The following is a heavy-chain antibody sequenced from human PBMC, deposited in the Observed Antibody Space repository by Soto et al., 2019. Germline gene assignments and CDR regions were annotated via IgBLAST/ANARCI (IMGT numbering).Heavy chain of an antibody. D-gene: IGHD3-22*01. V-gene: IGHV3-13*05. Sequence: EEQLVESGGGLVQPGGSLRLSCVASGFILSGYDMHWVRQATGEGLEWVSAIGTAGDPYYSGSVRGRFTISRGNAENSLYLQMNSLRAGDTAVYYCARAGYDSSGYYFYAMDVWGPGTTVTVSS. J-gene: IGHJ6*02. CDR2: IGTAGDP. CDR3: ARAGYDSSGYYFYAMDV. CDR1: GFILSGYD.